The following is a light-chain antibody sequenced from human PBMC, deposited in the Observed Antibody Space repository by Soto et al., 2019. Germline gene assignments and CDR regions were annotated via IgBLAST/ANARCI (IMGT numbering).Light chain of an antibody. V-gene: IGKV1-5*01. CDR1: QSISSW. CDR2: DAY. J-gene: IGKJ1*01. Sequence: DIQMTQSPSTLSATVGDRVTITCRASQSISSWLAWYQQKPGKAPKLLIYDAYSLESGVQSRFSGSGSGTEFTLTISSLQPDDFATYYCQQYNSYWTFGQGTKVDIK. CDR3: QQYNSYWT.